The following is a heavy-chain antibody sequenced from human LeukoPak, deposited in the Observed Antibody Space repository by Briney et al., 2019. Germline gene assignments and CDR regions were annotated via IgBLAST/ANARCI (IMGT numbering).Heavy chain of an antibody. CDR1: GHPNSRGGYH. CDR3: ARDRYCSSTSCSPRRAFDI. Sequence: SDTLSLTCSLSGHPNSRGGYHWRRIRQPRGKGLEWIGYCWHSGSTYYNPSLKSRVTISVDRSKTQFSLKLSSVTAADTAVYYCARDRYCSSTSCSPRRAFDIWGQATMATVSA. J-gene: IGHJ3*02. CDR2: CWHSGST. D-gene: IGHD2-2*01. V-gene: IGHV4-30-2*01.